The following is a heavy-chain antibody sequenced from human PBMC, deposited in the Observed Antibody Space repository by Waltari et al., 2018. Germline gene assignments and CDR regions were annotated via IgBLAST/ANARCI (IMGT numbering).Heavy chain of an antibody. CDR1: GFIFTNAW. J-gene: IGHJ5*02. Sequence: EVQLVESGGGLVKPGGSLRLACTASGFIFTNAWTRWFRKAPGKGLELVGRIRSKADGGTAENAAPVRGRFSISRDDSKNTLYLQMDRLQIEDTAMYYCTTANCGGDCPGLNWFDPWGQGTLVTVSS. V-gene: IGHV3-15*05. CDR2: IRSKADGGTA. D-gene: IGHD2-21*02. CDR3: TTANCGGDCPGLNWFDP.